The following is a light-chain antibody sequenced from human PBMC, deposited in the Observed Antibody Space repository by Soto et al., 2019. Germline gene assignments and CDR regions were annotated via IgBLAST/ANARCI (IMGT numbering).Light chain of an antibody. CDR1: QSVSAD. Sequence: EKVLLQSPATLSVSPGERATLSCRASQSVSADLAWYQQKPGQAPRLLIYGASTRATGVPARFSGSGSGTEFTLTISGLQSEDFAIYFCQQYQSWPITFGQGTRLEI. J-gene: IGKJ5*01. V-gene: IGKV3-15*01. CDR2: GAS. CDR3: QQYQSWPIT.